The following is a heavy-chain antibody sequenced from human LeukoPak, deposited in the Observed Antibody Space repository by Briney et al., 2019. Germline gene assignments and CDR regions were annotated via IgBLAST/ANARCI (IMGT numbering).Heavy chain of an antibody. D-gene: IGHD4-23*01. V-gene: IGHV3-53*01. CDR2: IYSGGST. CDR1: GFTVSSNY. CDR3: ARATRDYGGNSGFYFDY. Sequence: PGGSLRLSCAASGFTVSSNYMSWVRQAPGKGLEWVSVIYSGGSTYYADSVKGRFTISRDNSKNTLYLQMNSLRAEDTAVYYCARATRDYGGNSGFYFDYWGQGTLVTVSS. J-gene: IGHJ4*02.